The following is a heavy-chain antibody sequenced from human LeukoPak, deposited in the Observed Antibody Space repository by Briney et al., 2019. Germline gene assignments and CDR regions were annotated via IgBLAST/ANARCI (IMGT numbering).Heavy chain of an antibody. CDR1: GFTFGDYV. CDR2: IDPSGTTL. D-gene: IGHD1-20*01. Sequence: GGSLRLSCAASGFTFGDYVMSWVRQAPGKGLEWVSYIDPSGTTLYYADSVKGRFTISRDNGKNSLYLQLRSLRAEDTAVYYCARAAYNWNWGQGTLVTVSS. CDR3: ARAAYNWN. V-gene: IGHV3-11*01. J-gene: IGHJ4*02.